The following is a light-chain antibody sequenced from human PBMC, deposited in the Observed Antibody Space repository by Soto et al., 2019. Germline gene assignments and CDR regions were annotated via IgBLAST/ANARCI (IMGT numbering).Light chain of an antibody. CDR1: QSISSNH. CDR2: SAS. V-gene: IGKV3-20*01. CDR3: QHYGRSPPVT. Sequence: EVVLTQSPGTLSLSPGERATLSCRASQSISSNHLAWYQQKPGQAPRHLIVSASTRAAGIPDRFSGRGSGTDFTLTISRLEPEDFAVYYCQHYGRSPPVTFGQGTKLEIK. J-gene: IGKJ2*01.